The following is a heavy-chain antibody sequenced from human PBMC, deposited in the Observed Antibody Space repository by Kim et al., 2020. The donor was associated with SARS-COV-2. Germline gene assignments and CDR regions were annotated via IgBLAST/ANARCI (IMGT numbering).Heavy chain of an antibody. V-gene: IGHV1-18*01. CDR3: ARDSSSSWYDGDAFDI. Sequence: ASVKVSCKASGYTFTSYGISWVRQAPGQGLEWMGWISAYNGNTNYAQKLQGRVTMTTDTSTSTAYMELRSLRSDDTAVYYCARDSSSSWYDGDAFDIWGQGKKVTVYS. CDR2: ISAYNGNT. CDR1: GYTFTSYG. J-gene: IGHJ3*02. D-gene: IGHD6-13*01.